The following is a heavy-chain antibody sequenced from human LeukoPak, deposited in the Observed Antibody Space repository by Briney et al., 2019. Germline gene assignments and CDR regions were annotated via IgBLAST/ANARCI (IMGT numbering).Heavy chain of an antibody. Sequence: ETLSLTCAVYGGSFSGYYWSWVRQAPGKGLEWVSAISGSGGSTCYADSVKGRFTISRDNSKNTLYLQMNSLRAEDTAVYYCAKAAVAGTGYYFDYWGQGTLVTVSS. CDR3: AKAAVAGTGYYFDY. CDR1: GGSFSGYY. D-gene: IGHD6-19*01. J-gene: IGHJ4*02. V-gene: IGHV3-23*01. CDR2: ISGSGGST.